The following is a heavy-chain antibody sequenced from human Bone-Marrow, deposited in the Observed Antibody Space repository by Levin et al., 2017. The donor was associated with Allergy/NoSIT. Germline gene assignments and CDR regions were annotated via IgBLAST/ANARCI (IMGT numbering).Heavy chain of an antibody. D-gene: IGHD2-2*01. Sequence: PGGSLRLSCAASGFTFDDYAMHWVRQAPGKGLEWVSGISWNSGSIGYADSVKGRFTISRDNAKNSLYLQMNSLRAEDTALYYCAKDTSGYCSSTSCYSTNDYYYGMDVWGQGTTVTVSS. CDR1: GFTFDDYA. V-gene: IGHV3-9*01. CDR3: AKDTSGYCSSTSCYSTNDYYYGMDV. J-gene: IGHJ6*02. CDR2: ISWNSGSI.